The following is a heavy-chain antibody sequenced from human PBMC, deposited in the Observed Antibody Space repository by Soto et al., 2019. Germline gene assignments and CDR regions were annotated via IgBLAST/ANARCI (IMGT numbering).Heavy chain of an antibody. Sequence: DVNLVQSGGGSAQPGGSLRLSSATSGFTFSTYAMTWVRQVPGRGLQWVSTILPDETGFYTISVKGRFTISRDNYRGIVYLQMNDLWVEDAAIYYCAKDRLPTSGQRFYFDSWGQGSLVTVSS. CDR3: AKDRLPTSGQRFYFDS. J-gene: IGHJ4*02. CDR2: ILPDETG. D-gene: IGHD2-15*01. V-gene: IGHV3-23*04. CDR1: GFTFSTYA.